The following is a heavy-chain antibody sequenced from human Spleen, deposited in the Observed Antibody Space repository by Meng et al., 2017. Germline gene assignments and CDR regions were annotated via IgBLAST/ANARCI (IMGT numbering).Heavy chain of an antibody. Sequence: SVKVSCKASGCTFSSYAISWVRQAPGQGLEWMGGIIPIFGTANYAQKFQGRVTITADESTSTAYMELSSLRSEDTAVYYCVRHKFAYHFDFWGHGTLVTVSS. CDR3: VRHKFAYHFDF. CDR1: GCTFSSYA. D-gene: IGHD2-2*02. V-gene: IGHV1-69*13. J-gene: IGHJ4*01. CDR2: IIPIFGTA.